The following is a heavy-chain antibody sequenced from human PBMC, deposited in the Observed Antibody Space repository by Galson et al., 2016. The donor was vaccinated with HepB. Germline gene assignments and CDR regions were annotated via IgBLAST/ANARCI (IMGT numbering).Heavy chain of an antibody. Sequence: SVKVSCKASGYTFTNYGISWVRQAPGQGLEWMGWISAYNGNTNYAQKFQGRVTMTTDTSTSTAYMELRSLRSDDTAVYYCARDDYVLPYYHYGMDVWGQGTTVTVSS. CDR3: ARDDYVLPYYHYGMDV. CDR2: ISAYNGNT. V-gene: IGHV1-18*01. D-gene: IGHD4-17*01. J-gene: IGHJ6*02. CDR1: GYTFTNYG.